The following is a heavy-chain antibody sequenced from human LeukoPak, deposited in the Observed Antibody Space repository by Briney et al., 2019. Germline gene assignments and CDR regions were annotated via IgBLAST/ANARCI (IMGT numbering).Heavy chain of an antibody. CDR3: AKDRGFSISSYFYYGMDV. J-gene: IGHJ6*02. Sequence: GGSLRPSRAASGLTLSYYGIDWVRQAPGRGLEWVAIISFDGSNEYYADSVKGRFTISRDNSKNTMYLQMNSLRAEDTAIYYCAKDRGFSISSYFYYGMDVWGQGTTVTVAS. V-gene: IGHV3-30*18. D-gene: IGHD2-21*01. CDR1: GLTLSYYG. CDR2: ISFDGSNE.